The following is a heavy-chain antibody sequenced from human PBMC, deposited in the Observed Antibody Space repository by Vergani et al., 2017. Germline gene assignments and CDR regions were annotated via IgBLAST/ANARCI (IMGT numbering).Heavy chain of an antibody. CDR1: GFTFSSYA. CDR2: ISGSGGRT. J-gene: IGHJ3*02. D-gene: IGHD3-22*01. Sequence: EVQLLESGGDLVQPGGSLRLSCAASGFTFSSYAMSWVRQAPGKGLEWVSTISGSGGRTYYADPMKGRFTISRDNSKNTLFLQMNSLRAEDTAVYYCAKDPNYDSSGYYYTGVFDIWGQGTMLTVSS. CDR3: AKDPNYDSSGYYYTGVFDI. V-gene: IGHV3-23*01.